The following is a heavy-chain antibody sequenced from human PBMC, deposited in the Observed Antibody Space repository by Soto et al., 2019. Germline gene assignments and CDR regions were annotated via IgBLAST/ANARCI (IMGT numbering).Heavy chain of an antibody. Sequence: GGSLRLSCAASGFTFSSYAMHWVRQAPGKGLEWVAVISYDGSNKYYADSVKGRFTISRDNSKNTLYLQMNSLRAEDTAVYYCARGYSGYDDAFDIWGQGTMVTVS. CDR3: ARGYSGYDDAFDI. J-gene: IGHJ3*02. D-gene: IGHD5-12*01. V-gene: IGHV3-30-3*01. CDR1: GFTFSSYA. CDR2: ISYDGSNK.